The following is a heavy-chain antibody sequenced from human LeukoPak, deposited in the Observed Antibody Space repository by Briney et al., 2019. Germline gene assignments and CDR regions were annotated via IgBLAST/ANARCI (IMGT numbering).Heavy chain of an antibody. CDR2: TYYRSKWYN. CDR3: ARGPFSGWYLYYYYMDV. V-gene: IGHV6-1*01. D-gene: IGHD6-19*01. Sequence: SQTLSLTCAISGDSVSSNSAAWNWIRQSPSRGLEWLGRTYYRSKWYNDYAVSVKSRITINPDTSKNQFSLQLNSVTPEDTAVYYCARGPFSGWYLYYYYMDVWGKGTTVTVSS. J-gene: IGHJ6*03. CDR1: GDSVSSNSAA.